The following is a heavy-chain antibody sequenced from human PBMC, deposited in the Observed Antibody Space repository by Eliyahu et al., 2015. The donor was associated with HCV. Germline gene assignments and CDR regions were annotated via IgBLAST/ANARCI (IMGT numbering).Heavy chain of an antibody. Sequence: QVQLVQSGAEVKKPGASVKVSCKASGYXFXSYYIXWVXXAPGQGLEWMGIINPSGGNTSYAQRFQGRVTMTRDTSTSTVYMELSSLRSEDTAVYYCARDLTWRVVVVPAAMPGNGGWFDPWGQGTLVTVSS. V-gene: IGHV1-46*01. J-gene: IGHJ5*02. D-gene: IGHD2-2*01. CDR3: ARDLTWRVVVVPAAMPGNGGWFDP. CDR1: GYXFXSYY. CDR2: INPSGGNT.